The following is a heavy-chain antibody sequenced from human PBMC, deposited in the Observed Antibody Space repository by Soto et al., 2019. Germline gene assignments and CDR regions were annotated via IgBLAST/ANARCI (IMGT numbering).Heavy chain of an antibody. Sequence: QVLLMESGGGVVQPGRSLRLSCAASGFTFNTYGMHWVRQGPGKGLEWIAVISHDENYKDFADSVKGRFTISRDNSKNTLYLQMNSLRVNATAVYYCAKIGCRGSVCPEGYFDLWGRGTLVSVSA. J-gene: IGHJ2*01. CDR3: AKIGCRGSVCPEGYFDL. CDR2: ISHDENYK. V-gene: IGHV3-30*18. D-gene: IGHD6-19*01. CDR1: GFTFNTYG.